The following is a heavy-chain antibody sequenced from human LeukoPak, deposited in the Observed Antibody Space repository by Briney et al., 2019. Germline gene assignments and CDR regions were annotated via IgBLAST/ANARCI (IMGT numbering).Heavy chain of an antibody. CDR3: ARESDSGKDFVF. Sequence: GASVTVSCKASGYTFSYHYIHLVRQAPGQGLEWMGIINPNNGNTNYAQKFQGRVTMTRDTSTSTVYMELSSLGSEDTAVYYCARESDSGKDFVFWGQGTLVTVSS. CDR1: GYTFSYHY. CDR2: INPNNGNT. J-gene: IGHJ4*02. D-gene: IGHD1-26*01. V-gene: IGHV1-46*01.